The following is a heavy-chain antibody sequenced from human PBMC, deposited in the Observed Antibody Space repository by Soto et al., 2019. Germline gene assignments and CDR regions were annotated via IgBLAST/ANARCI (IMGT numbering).Heavy chain of an antibody. Sequence: SETLSLTCAVYGGSFSGYYWSWIRQPPGKGLEWIGEIYHSVSTYYNPSLKSRVTISVDRSKNQFSLKLSSVTAADTAVYYCARDPPCSGGSCYYFDYWGQGTLVTVSS. CDR1: GGSFSGYY. D-gene: IGHD2-15*01. V-gene: IGHV4-34*01. CDR2: IYHSVST. CDR3: ARDPPCSGGSCYYFDY. J-gene: IGHJ4*02.